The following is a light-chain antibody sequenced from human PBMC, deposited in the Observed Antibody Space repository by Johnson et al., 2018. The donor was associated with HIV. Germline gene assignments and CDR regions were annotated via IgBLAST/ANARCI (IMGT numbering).Light chain of an antibody. J-gene: IGLJ1*01. CDR1: SSNIGNNY. CDR2: ENN. Sequence: VLTQPPSVSAAPGQKVTISCSGSSSNIGNNYVTWYQQLPGTAPKLLIYENNKRPSGIPDRFSGSKFGTSATLGITGLQTGDEADYYCGTWDSSLSAGVFGTGTKVT. CDR3: GTWDSSLSAGV. V-gene: IGLV1-51*02.